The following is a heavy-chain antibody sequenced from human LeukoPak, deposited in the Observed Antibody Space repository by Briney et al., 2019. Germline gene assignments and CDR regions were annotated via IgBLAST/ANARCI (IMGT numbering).Heavy chain of an antibody. Sequence: GGSLRLSCAASGFTFSRYSMNWVRQAPGKGLEWVSSISSSSSFIYYADSVKGRFTISREKDKNSMYLQMNSLRAEDTAVYYCARRSRGTGSWYYFDYWGQGTLVTVSS. J-gene: IGHJ4*02. CDR3: ARRSRGTGSWYYFDY. V-gene: IGHV3-21*01. CDR2: ISSSSSFI. CDR1: GFTFSRYS. D-gene: IGHD3-10*01.